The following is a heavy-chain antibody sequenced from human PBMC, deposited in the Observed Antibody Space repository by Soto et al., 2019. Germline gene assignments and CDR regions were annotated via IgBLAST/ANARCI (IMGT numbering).Heavy chain of an antibody. D-gene: IGHD3-16*02. V-gene: IGHV3-23*01. CDR1: GFALDSYG. J-gene: IGHJ4*02. CDR2: ISGSSGSA. CDR3: AGIRGVIVGGPDY. Sequence: EVQLLESGGGLVQPGGSLRLSCAASGFALDSYGMSWVRQAPGRGLDWVSAISGSSGSAYYAGSVKGRFTISRDNSKKTVYLQMNSLRAEDTAIYYCAGIRGVIVGGPDYWGQGTLVTVSS.